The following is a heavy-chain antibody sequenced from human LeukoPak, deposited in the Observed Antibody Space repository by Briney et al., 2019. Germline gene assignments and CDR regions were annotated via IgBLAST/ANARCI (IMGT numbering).Heavy chain of an antibody. Sequence: KPGGSLRLSCAVSGFISSSYWMSWVRQTPGKGLEWVGRSKSKGDGGISQYAAPVKGRFTISRDDSKNTLYLQMNSLKTEDTAVYYCTTNSLYCSGGGCYSDYWGQGTLVTVSS. CDR2: SKSKGDGGIS. CDR3: TTNSLYCSGGGCYSDY. V-gene: IGHV3-15*05. J-gene: IGHJ4*02. D-gene: IGHD2-15*01. CDR1: GFISSSYW.